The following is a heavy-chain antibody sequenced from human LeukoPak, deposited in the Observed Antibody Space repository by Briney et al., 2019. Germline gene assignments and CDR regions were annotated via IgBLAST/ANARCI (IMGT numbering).Heavy chain of an antibody. CDR1: GYSISSGYY. CDR2: IYHSGST. J-gene: IGHJ4*02. CDR3: ARARGGQFDY. Sequence: SETLSLTCTVSGYSISSGYYWGWIRQPPGKGLEWIGSIYHSGSTYYNPSLKSRVTISVVTSKNQFSLKLSSVTAADTAVYYCARARGGQFDYWGQGTLVTVSS. V-gene: IGHV4-38-2*02.